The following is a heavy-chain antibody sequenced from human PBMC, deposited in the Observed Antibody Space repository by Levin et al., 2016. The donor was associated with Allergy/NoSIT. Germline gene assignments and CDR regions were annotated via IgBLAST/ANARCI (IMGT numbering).Heavy chain of an antibody. V-gene: IGHV3-23*01. CDR2: ISGSGGST. Sequence: ETLSLTCAASGFTFSSYAMSWVRQAPGKGLEWVSAISGSGGSTYYADSVKGRFTISRDNSKNTLYLQMNSLRAEDTAVYYCAKDRLSSREVLWFGGRTYNYYYYGMDVWGQGTTVTVSS. J-gene: IGHJ6*02. D-gene: IGHD3-10*01. CDR3: AKDRLSSREVLWFGGRTYNYYYYGMDV. CDR1: GFTFSSYA.